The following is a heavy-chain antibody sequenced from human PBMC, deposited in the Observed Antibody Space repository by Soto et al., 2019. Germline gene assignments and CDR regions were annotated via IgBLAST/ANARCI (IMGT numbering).Heavy chain of an antibody. J-gene: IGHJ6*02. V-gene: IGHV1-18*01. CDR1: GYTFTSYG. Sequence: GGSVQVSCKASGYTFTSYGISWVRQVPGQRLEWMGWISAYNGNTNYAQKLQGRVTMTRDTSTSTAYMELRSLRSEHTAVYYCPRDQSHSLRYFDCLLPNYGMYFWGQGTTVTVSS. D-gene: IGHD3-9*01. CDR2: ISAYNGNT. CDR3: PRDQSHSLRYFDCLLPNYGMYF.